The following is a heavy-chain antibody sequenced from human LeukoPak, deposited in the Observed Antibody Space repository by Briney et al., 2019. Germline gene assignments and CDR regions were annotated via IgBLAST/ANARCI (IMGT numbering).Heavy chain of an antibody. CDR1: GGSISRYY. V-gene: IGHV4-59*08. D-gene: IGHD6-19*01. Sequence: PSETLSPTCTVSGGSISRYYWNWIRQPPGKGLEWIGYIYYSGSTNYNPSLKSRVTISVDTSKNQFSLKLSPVTAADTAVYYCANTDKGQWHPSYWFDPWGQGTLVTVSS. J-gene: IGHJ5*02. CDR2: IYYSGST. CDR3: ANTDKGQWHPSYWFDP.